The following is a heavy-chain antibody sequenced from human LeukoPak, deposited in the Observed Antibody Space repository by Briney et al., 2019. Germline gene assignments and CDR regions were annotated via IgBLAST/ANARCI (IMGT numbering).Heavy chain of an antibody. J-gene: IGHJ4*02. CDR1: GFTFSNYG. Sequence: PGGSLRLSCAASGFTFSNYGIHWVRQAPGKGLEWVAFIRYDGSDEYYADFVKGRFTISRDNSKNTLYLQMNSLRAEDTAVYYCAKDSSVYYFDSRSLDYWGQGTLVTVSS. CDR3: AKDSSVYYFDSRSLDY. V-gene: IGHV3-30*02. CDR2: IRYDGSDE. D-gene: IGHD3-22*01.